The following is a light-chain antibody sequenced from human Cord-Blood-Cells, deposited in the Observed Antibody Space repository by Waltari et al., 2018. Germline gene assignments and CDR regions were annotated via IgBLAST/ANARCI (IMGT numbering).Light chain of an antibody. Sequence: QAVVTQEPSLTVSPGGTVTLTCGSSTGAVTSGHYPYWFQQKPGQAPRTLIYETRNKPPWTPARFSGSLLGGKAALTLAGAQAEDEAEYYCLLSYSGAWVFGGGTKLTVL. V-gene: IGLV7-46*01. CDR1: TGAVTSGHY. J-gene: IGLJ3*02. CDR2: ETR. CDR3: LLSYSGAWV.